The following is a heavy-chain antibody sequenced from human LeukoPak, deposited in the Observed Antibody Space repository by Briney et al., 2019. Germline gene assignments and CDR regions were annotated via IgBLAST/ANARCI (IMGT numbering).Heavy chain of an antibody. V-gene: IGHV4-34*01. CDR2: INHSGST. D-gene: IGHD6-13*01. J-gene: IGHJ6*02. Sequence: PSETLSLTCAVYGGSFSGYYWSWIRQPPGKGLEWIGEINHSGSTNYNPSLKSRVTISVDTSKNQFSLKLSSVTAADTAVYYCARGRIAAAGTGPYHYYGMDVWGQGTTVTVSS. CDR1: GGSFSGYY. CDR3: ARGRIAAAGTGPYHYYGMDV.